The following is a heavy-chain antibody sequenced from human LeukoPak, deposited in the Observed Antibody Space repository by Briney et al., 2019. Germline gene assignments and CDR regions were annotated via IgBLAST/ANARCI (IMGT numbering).Heavy chain of an antibody. CDR2: IYTSGST. Sequence: SETLSLTCTVSGGSMSSYYWSWIRQPAGKGLEWIGRIYTSGSTNYNPSLNSRVTMSLDTSKNQFSLKLSSVTAADMAVYFCARSLVGAKFWFDPWGQGTLVTVSS. D-gene: IGHD1-26*01. CDR1: GGSMSSYY. CDR3: ARSLVGAKFWFDP. J-gene: IGHJ5*02. V-gene: IGHV4-4*07.